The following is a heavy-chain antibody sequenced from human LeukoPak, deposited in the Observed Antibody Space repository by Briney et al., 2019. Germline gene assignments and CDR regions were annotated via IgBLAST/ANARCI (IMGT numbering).Heavy chain of an antibody. CDR3: ASYDPVSLYYFDY. Sequence: PSETLSLTCTVSGGSISSGSYYWSWIRQPAGKGLEWIGRIYTSGSTYYNPSLKSRVTISVDTSKNQFSLKLSSVTAADTAVYYCASYDPVSLYYFDYWGQGTLVTVSS. CDR2: IYTSGST. CDR1: GGSISSGSYY. J-gene: IGHJ4*02. V-gene: IGHV4-61*02. D-gene: IGHD3-3*01.